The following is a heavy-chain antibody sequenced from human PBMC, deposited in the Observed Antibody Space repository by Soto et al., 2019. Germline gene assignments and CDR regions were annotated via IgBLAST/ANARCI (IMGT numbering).Heavy chain of an antibody. CDR1: GGSISSYY. CDR3: ARGNWNDVSGFDY. Sequence: SETLSLTCTVSGGSISSYYWSWIRQPPGKGLEWIGYIYYSGSTNYNPSLKSRVTISVVTSKNQFSLKLSSVTAADTAVYYCARGNWNDVSGFDYWGQGTLVTVSS. V-gene: IGHV4-59*01. D-gene: IGHD1-1*01. CDR2: IYYSGST. J-gene: IGHJ4*02.